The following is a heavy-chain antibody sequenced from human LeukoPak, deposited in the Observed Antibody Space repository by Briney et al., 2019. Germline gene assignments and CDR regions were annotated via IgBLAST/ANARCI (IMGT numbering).Heavy chain of an antibody. CDR1: GFTFSSYS. CDR2: ISYDGSNK. V-gene: IGHV3-30*18. J-gene: IGHJ4*02. D-gene: IGHD1-26*01. Sequence: PGGSLRLSCAASGFTFSSYSMHWVRQAPGKGLEWVAVISYDGSNKYYADSVKGRFTISRDNSKNTLYLQMSSLRAEDTAVYYCAKGSGWIVGAVNERDDYWGQGTPVTVSS. CDR3: AKGSGWIVGAVNERDDY.